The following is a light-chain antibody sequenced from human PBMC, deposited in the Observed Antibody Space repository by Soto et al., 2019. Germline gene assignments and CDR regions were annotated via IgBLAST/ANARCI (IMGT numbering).Light chain of an antibody. CDR1: SSNIGSNY. V-gene: IGLV1-47*01. Sequence: QSVLTQPPSASGTPGQRVTISCSGSSSNIGSNYVYWYQQLPGTAPKLLIYRNNQRPSGVPDRFSGSKSGTSASLAISGLRSEDEADYYCAAWDDSLSACVFGGGTKLT. CDR3: AAWDDSLSACV. CDR2: RNN. J-gene: IGLJ2*01.